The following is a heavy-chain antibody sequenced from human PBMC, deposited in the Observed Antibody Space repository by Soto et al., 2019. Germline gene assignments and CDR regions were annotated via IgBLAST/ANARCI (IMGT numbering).Heavy chain of an antibody. CDR2: ISAYNGNT. CDR1: GYTFTSYG. D-gene: IGHD2-21*02. J-gene: IGHJ6*02. V-gene: IGHV1-18*01. Sequence: ASVKVSCKASGYTFTSYGISWVRQAPGQGLEWMGWISAYNGNTNYAQKLQGRVTMTTDTSTSTAYMELRSLRSDDTAVYYCARVRIAYCGGDCYSSPYYYYYYGMDVWGQGTTVTVS. CDR3: ARVRIAYCGGDCYSSPYYYYYYGMDV.